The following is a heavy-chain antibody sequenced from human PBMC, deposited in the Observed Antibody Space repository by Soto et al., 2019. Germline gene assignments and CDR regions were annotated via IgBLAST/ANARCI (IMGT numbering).Heavy chain of an antibody. CDR2: IIPIFGTA. D-gene: IGHD3-10*01. J-gene: IGHJ6*02. Sequence: QVQLVQSGAEVKKPGSSVKVSCKASGGTFSSYAISWVRQAPGQGLEWMGGIIPIFGTANYGQKVQGRVSITADKSTSPAYMEMSSLRSDDTAVYYCARPAMVRGVIPFYYYYGMDVWGQGTTVTVSS. CDR1: GGTFSSYA. CDR3: ARPAMVRGVIPFYYYYGMDV. V-gene: IGHV1-69*06.